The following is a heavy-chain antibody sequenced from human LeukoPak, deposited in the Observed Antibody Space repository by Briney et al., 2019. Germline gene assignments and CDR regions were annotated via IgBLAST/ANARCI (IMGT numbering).Heavy chain of an antibody. CDR2: VNQDGSAK. Sequence: GGSLRLSCAASEFTFSTYWMSWVRQAPGKGLEWVANVNQDGSAKYYVDSVKGRFTISRDNAKNSLNLQMNSLRAEDTAVYYCAREERAYYYDSSGYPDYWGQGALVTVSS. V-gene: IGHV3-7*01. CDR3: AREERAYYYDSSGYPDY. CDR1: EFTFSTYW. D-gene: IGHD3-22*01. J-gene: IGHJ4*02.